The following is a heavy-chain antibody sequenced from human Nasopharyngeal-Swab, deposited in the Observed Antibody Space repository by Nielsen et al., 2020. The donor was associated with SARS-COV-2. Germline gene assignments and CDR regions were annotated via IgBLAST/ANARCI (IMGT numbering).Heavy chain of an antibody. D-gene: IGHD1-26*01. CDR2: IPYDGSNK. CDR1: GFTFSSYG. J-gene: IGHJ5*02. CDR3: ARGGMVGATTYGWFDP. Sequence: GESLKISCAASGFTFSSYGMHWVRQAPGKGLECVAVIPYDGSNKYHADSVRGRFTISRDDSENTLYLQMNSLRPEDTAVYYCARGGMVGATTYGWFDPWGQGTLVTVSS. V-gene: IGHV3-30*03.